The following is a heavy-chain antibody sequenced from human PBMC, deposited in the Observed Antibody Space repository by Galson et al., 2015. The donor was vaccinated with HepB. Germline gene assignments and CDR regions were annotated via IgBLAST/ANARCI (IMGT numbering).Heavy chain of an antibody. V-gene: IGHV7-4-1*02. CDR2: INTNTGNP. Sequence: SAKVSCKASGYTFTSYAMNWVRQAPGQGLEWMGWINTNTGNPTYAQGFTGRFVFSLDTSVSTAYLQISSLKAEDTAVYYCARESRWLVRTSAEAYYYGMDVWGQGTTVTVSS. CDR3: ARESRWLVRTSAEAYYYGMDV. J-gene: IGHJ6*02. CDR1: GYTFTSYA. D-gene: IGHD6-19*01.